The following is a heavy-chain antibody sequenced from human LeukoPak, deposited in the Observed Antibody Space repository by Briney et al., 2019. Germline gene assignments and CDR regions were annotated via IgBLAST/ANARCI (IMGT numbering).Heavy chain of an antibody. J-gene: IGHJ4*02. D-gene: IGHD3-10*01. Sequence: QSGGSLRLSCAASGFTFSNYWMHWVRQAPGKGLVWVSRINSDARSTSYADSVKGRFTISRDNAKNTLYLQMNSLRAEDTAVYYCARDRDGRRFGELPYYFDYWGQGTLVTVSS. V-gene: IGHV3-74*01. CDR3: ARDRDGRRFGELPYYFDY. CDR2: INSDARST. CDR1: GFTFSNYW.